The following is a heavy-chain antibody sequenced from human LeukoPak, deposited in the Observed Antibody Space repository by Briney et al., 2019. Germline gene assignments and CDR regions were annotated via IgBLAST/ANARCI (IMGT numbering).Heavy chain of an antibody. Sequence: SETLSLTCTVSGGSIRSTTYYWGWIRQPPGKGLEWIGDISDRGRTYNNPSLKSRVTISVDTSKNQFSLKLSSVTAADTAVYYCAAVTTSGDWYFDLWGRGTLVTVSS. J-gene: IGHJ2*01. V-gene: IGHV4-39*01. D-gene: IGHD4-17*01. CDR3: AAVTTSGDWYFDL. CDR2: ISDRGRT. CDR1: GGSIRSTTYY.